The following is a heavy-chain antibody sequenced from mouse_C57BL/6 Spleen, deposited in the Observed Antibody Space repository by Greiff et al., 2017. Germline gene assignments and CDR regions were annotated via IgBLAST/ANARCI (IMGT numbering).Heavy chain of an antibody. CDR1: GFTFSDYG. Sequence: EVHLVESGGGLVKPGGSLKLSCAASGFTFSDYGMHWVRQAPEQGLEWVAYISSGSSTIYYADTVKGRFTISRDNAKNTLFLQMTSLRAEDTAMYYCARNYYFDDWGQGTTLTVSS. J-gene: IGHJ2*01. V-gene: IGHV5-17*01. CDR2: ISSGSSTI. CDR3: ARNYYFDD.